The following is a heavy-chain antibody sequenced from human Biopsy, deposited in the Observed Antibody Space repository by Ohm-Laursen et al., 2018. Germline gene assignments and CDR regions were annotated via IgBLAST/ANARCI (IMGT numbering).Heavy chain of an antibody. CDR1: GGSISSGSNY. V-gene: IGHV4-39*01. CDR3: ARHDGNGPFALDS. Sequence: SDTLSLTCTVSGGSISSGSNYWAWIRQPPGKGLEWIGSVYHRGTTYYSPSLKSRVTISVDTSKNQLSLKVTSVTAADTAAYYCARHDGNGPFALDSWGQGTLVTVSS. J-gene: IGHJ4*02. CDR2: VYHRGTT. D-gene: IGHD5-24*01.